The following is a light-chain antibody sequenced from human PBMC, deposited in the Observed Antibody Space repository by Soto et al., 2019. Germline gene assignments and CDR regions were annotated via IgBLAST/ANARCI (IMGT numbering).Light chain of an antibody. Sequence: DIQMTQSPSSLSEAVGDRVAITCRASQSISSWLNWYQQKPGKAPKLLIYAASSLQSGVPSRFSGSGSGTDFTLTISRLEPEDFAVYYCQQYGSSPWTFGQGTRLEIK. CDR2: AAS. J-gene: IGKJ5*01. CDR3: QQYGSSPWT. V-gene: IGKV1-39*01. CDR1: QSISSW.